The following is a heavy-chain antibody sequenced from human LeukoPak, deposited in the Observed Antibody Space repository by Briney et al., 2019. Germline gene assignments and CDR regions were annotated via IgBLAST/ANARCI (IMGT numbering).Heavy chain of an antibody. CDR2: INSDGSAT. V-gene: IGHV3-74*01. CDR3: TKDIGTGGSATVTTFLPYGMDV. Sequence: PGGSLRLSCEASGFTFRSYWMHWVRQAPGKGLVWVSRINSDGSATSYADSVKGRFTISRDNAKNFLYLEMNSLRTEDTALYYCTKDIGTGGSATVTTFLPYGMDVWGQGTTVTVSS. D-gene: IGHD4-17*01. J-gene: IGHJ6*02. CDR1: GFTFRSYW.